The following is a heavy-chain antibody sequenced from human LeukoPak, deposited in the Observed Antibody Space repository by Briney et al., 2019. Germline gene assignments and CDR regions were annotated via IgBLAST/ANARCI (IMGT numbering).Heavy chain of an antibody. CDR2: ISYDGSNK. J-gene: IGHJ5*02. Sequence: GGSLRLSCAASGFTFSSYGMHWVRQAPGKGLEWVAVISYDGSNKYYADSVKGRFTISRDNSKNTLYLQMNSLRAEDTAVYYCAKDGFYCSSTSCYWGDWFDPWGQGTLVTVSS. D-gene: IGHD2-2*01. V-gene: IGHV3-30*18. CDR3: AKDGFYCSSTSCYWGDWFDP. CDR1: GFTFSSYG.